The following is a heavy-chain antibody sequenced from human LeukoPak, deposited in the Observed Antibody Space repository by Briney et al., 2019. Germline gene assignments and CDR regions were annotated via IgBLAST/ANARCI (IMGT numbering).Heavy chain of an antibody. CDR2: ISRSIDTI. Sequence: GGSLRLSCAASGLNFSSYSMNWVRQAPGRGLEWVSYISRSIDTIYYADSVEGRFTISRDNSENSLYLQMTSLRAEDTAVYYCAKDHYDSSGYYRDWGQGTLVTVSS. J-gene: IGHJ4*02. CDR3: AKDHYDSSGYYRD. D-gene: IGHD3-22*01. V-gene: IGHV3-48*04. CDR1: GLNFSSYS.